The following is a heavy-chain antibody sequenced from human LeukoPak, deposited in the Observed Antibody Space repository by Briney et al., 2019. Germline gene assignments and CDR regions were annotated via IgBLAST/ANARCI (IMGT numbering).Heavy chain of an antibody. CDR1: GYSFSSYW. Sequence: GESLKISCKGCGYSFSSYWICWVRQMGGKGVEWVGIIYPGDSDTKYRPSFQGQVTTSADKPISTAYLQWSSLKASDTAMYYCARLLGGNVVVSAQDACDIWGQGTMVTVSS. D-gene: IGHD2-21*01. CDR2: IYPGDSDT. CDR3: ARLLGGNVVVSAQDACDI. V-gene: IGHV5-51*01. J-gene: IGHJ3*02.